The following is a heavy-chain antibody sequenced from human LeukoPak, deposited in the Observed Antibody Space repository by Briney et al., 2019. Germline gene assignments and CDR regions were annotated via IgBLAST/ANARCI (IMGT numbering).Heavy chain of an antibody. CDR3: VVVVEPPDSDGFDV. Sequence: PGGSLRLSCAASGFTFGNSWVHWVRQAPGTGLVWVSLINADGSTATYADFVKGRFTISRDNARNTLSLQMNSLTIEDTAVYYCVVVVEPPDSDGFDVWGQGTMITVSS. V-gene: IGHV3-74*01. J-gene: IGHJ3*01. CDR1: GFTFGNSW. CDR2: INADGSTA. D-gene: IGHD1-14*01.